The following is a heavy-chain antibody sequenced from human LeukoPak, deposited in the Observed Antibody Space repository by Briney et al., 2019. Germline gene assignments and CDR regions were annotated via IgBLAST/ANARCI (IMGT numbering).Heavy chain of an antibody. CDR1: GGSISSYY. D-gene: IGHD4-17*01. CDR2: IYYSGST. Sequence: SETLSLTCTVSGGSISSYYWSWLRQPPGKGLEWIGYIYYSGSTNYNPSLKSRVTISVDTSKNQFSLKLSSVTAADTAVYYCARHPHYGDYAAFDIWGQGTMVTVSS. J-gene: IGHJ3*02. CDR3: ARHPHYGDYAAFDI. V-gene: IGHV4-59*08.